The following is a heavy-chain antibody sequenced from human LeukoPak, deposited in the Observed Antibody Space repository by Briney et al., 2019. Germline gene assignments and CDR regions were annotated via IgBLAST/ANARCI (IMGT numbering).Heavy chain of an antibody. CDR1: GGSISSYY. CDR2: IYYSGST. CDR3: ARDRGGGDDAFDI. D-gene: IGHD3-10*01. J-gene: IGHJ3*02. V-gene: IGHV4-59*01. Sequence: SETLSLTCTVSGGSISSYYWSWIRQPPGKGLEWIGYIYYSGSTNYNPSLKSRVTISVDTSKNQFSLKLSSVTAADTAVYYCARDRGGGDDAFDIWGQGTMVTVSS.